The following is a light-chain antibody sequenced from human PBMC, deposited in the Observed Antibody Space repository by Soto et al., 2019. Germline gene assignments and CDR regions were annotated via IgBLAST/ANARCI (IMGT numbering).Light chain of an antibody. J-gene: IGKJ5*01. CDR1: QSVSSF. V-gene: IGKV3-20*01. CDR2: GAS. CDR3: QHYGRSIT. Sequence: EIFLTQSPGTLSLSPGERATLSCRASQSVSSFLAWYQHKPGQAPRLLIYGASSRATGIPDRFSGSGSGTDFTLTIRRLEPEDFAVYYCQHYGRSITFAQGTRLEIK.